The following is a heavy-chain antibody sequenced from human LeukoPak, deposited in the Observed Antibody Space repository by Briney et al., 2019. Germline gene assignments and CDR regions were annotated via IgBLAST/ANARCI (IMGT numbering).Heavy chain of an antibody. D-gene: IGHD3-22*01. CDR1: GFAFSPFA. CDR3: SKERSSIGYYDY. V-gene: IGHV3-23*01. Sequence: GGSLRLPCAASGFAFSPFAMAWVRQAPGKGLEWVSRISGSGGTTYYADSVKGRFTISRDNSKNTLYLQMDSLRAADTAVYYCSKERSSIGYYDYWGLGTLVTVSS. J-gene: IGHJ4*02. CDR2: ISGSGGTT.